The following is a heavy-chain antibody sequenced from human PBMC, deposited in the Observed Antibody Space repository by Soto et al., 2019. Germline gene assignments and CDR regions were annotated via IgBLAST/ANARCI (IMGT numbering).Heavy chain of an antibody. D-gene: IGHD3-22*01. J-gene: IGHJ3*02. CDR1: GFTFSSYA. CDR3: AKDYYYDSSGYCARGHHDAFDI. Sequence: GGSLRLSCAASGFTFSSYAMSWVRQAPGKGLEWVSAISGSGGSTYYADSVKGRFTISRDNSKNTLYLQMNSLRAEDTAVYYSAKDYYYDSSGYCARGHHDAFDIWGQGTMVPVSS. V-gene: IGHV3-23*01. CDR2: ISGSGGST.